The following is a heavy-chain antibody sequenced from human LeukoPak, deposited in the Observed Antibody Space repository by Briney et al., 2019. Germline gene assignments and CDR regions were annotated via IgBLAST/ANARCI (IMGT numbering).Heavy chain of an antibody. J-gene: IGHJ4*02. V-gene: IGHV4-59*12. D-gene: IGHD2-21*01. CDR2: ISYSGNI. Sequence: WETLSLTCTVSGGSISSYYWSWIRQPPGKGLEWIGYISYSGNIKYNPSLKSRVTMSVDTSKNQFSLNLTSVTAADTAVYYCARDPNSALWGQGTLVTVSS. CDR1: GGSISSYY. CDR3: ARDPNSAL.